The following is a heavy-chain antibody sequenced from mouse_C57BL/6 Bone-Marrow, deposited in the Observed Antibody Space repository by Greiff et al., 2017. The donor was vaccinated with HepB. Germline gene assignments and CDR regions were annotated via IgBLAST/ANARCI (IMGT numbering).Heavy chain of an antibody. V-gene: IGHV1-54*01. D-gene: IGHD2-2*01. J-gene: IGHJ4*01. CDR2: INPGSGGT. CDR1: GYAFTNYL. Sequence: QVQLQQSGAELVRPGTSVKVSCKASGYAFTNYLIEWVKQRPGQSLEWIGVINPGSGGTNYNEKFKGKATLTADKSSSTAYMQLSSLTSEDSAVYFCARLGYHYYAMDYWGQGTSVTVSS. CDR3: ARLGYHYYAMDY.